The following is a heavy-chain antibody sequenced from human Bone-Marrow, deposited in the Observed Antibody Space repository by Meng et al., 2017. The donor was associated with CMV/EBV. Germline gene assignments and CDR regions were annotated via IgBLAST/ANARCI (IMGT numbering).Heavy chain of an antibody. J-gene: IGHJ4*02. Sequence: GESLKISCAASGFTFSRNDMHWVRQPVGKGLEWVSTIGTAGDRSYAGSVKGRFTISRDNAKNSLYLQMNSLRAEDTAVYYCARGYCSSTSCYHYYFDYWGQGTLVTVSS. V-gene: IGHV3-13*01. CDR3: ARGYCSSTSCYHYYFDY. CDR2: IGTAGDR. D-gene: IGHD2-2*01. CDR1: GFTFSRND.